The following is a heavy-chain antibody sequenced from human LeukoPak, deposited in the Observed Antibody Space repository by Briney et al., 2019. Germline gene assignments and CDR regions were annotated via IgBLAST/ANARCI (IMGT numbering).Heavy chain of an antibody. V-gene: IGHV5-51*01. CDR2: IYPGDSDT. D-gene: IGHD3-10*01. Sequence: GESLKISCKGSEYTFTNYWIAWVRQVPGKGLEWMGIIYPGDSDTRYSPSFQGQVTISADKSISTAYLQWSSLKASDTAIYYCARLDSMVRGVFRRVRGSYFDSWGQGTLVTVSS. CDR3: ARLDSMVRGVFRRVRGSYFDS. J-gene: IGHJ4*02. CDR1: EYTFTNYW.